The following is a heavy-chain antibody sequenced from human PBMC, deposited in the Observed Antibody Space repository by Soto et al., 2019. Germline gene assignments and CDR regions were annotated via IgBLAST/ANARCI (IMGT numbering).Heavy chain of an antibody. Sequence: PGGSLRLSCAASGFTFSSYAMSWVRQGPGKGLEWVSSVSGSGDSTYYADSVKGRFTVSRDNSKNTLYLQMNSLRAEDTAVYYCAKDPTSRVYYYYYYMDVWGKGTTVTVSS. CDR3: AKDPTSRVYYYYYYMDV. D-gene: IGHD1-26*01. J-gene: IGHJ6*03. V-gene: IGHV3-23*01. CDR1: GFTFSSYA. CDR2: VSGSGDST.